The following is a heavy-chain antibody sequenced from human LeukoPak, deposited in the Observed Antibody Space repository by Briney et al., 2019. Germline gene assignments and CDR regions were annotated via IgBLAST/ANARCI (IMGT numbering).Heavy chain of an antibody. CDR3: AREYSSSSGRLFDY. V-gene: IGHV1-2*02. Sequence: ASVKVSCKASGYTFTGSYMHWVRQAPGQGLEWMGWINPKSGGTNYAQKFQGRVTMTRDTSISTAYMDLSGLRSDDTAVYYCAREYSSSSGRLFDYWGPGTLVTVSS. J-gene: IGHJ4*02. D-gene: IGHD6-6*01. CDR2: INPKSGGT. CDR1: GYTFTGSY.